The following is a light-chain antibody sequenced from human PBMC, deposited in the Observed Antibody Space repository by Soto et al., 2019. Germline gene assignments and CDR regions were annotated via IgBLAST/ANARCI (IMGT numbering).Light chain of an antibody. Sequence: EIVLTQSPATLSLSPGERATLSCRSSQSVSSFLAWYQQTPGQAPRLLIYDASNRATGIPARFSGSGSGTDFTLTISSLEPEDFAVYYCQQHSNREYTFGQGTKLEIK. CDR2: DAS. V-gene: IGKV3-11*01. CDR1: QSVSSF. CDR3: QQHSNREYT. J-gene: IGKJ2*01.